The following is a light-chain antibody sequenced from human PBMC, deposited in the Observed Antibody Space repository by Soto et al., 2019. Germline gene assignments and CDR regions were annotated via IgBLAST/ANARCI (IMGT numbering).Light chain of an antibody. Sequence: DIQMTQSPSTLSASVGDRVTITCRASQSISSWLAWYHQKPGQAPKLLIYDVSSLQSGVPSRFSGSGSGTEFTLTISSLQPDDFATYYCQQYHSYSPKTFGQGTKVDIK. J-gene: IGKJ1*01. V-gene: IGKV1-5*01. CDR1: QSISSW. CDR2: DVS. CDR3: QQYHSYSPKT.